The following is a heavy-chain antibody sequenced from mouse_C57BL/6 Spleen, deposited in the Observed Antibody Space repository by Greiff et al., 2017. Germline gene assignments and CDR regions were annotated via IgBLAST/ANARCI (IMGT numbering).Heavy chain of an antibody. CDR1: GFTFSDYG. J-gene: IGHJ4*01. CDR2: ISSGSSTI. Sequence: EVQRVESGGGLVKPGGSLKLSCAASGFTFSDYGMHWVRQAPEKGLEWVAYISSGSSTIYYADTVKGRFTISRDNAKNTLFLQMTSLRSEDTAMYYCARKANWAYAMDYWGQGTSVTVSS. V-gene: IGHV5-17*01. D-gene: IGHD4-1*02. CDR3: ARKANWAYAMDY.